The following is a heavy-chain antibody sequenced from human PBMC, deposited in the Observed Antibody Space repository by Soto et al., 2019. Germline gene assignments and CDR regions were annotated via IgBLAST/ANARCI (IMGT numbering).Heavy chain of an antibody. V-gene: IGHV3-23*01. CDR3: AKSLSTATSFDY. J-gene: IGHJ4*02. Sequence: GGSLRLSCAASGFIFENFGMSWVRQAPGKGLEWISSISGSGFKKYYADSVKGRFTISRDNSKNTLFLQMNSLRAEDTAVYYCAKSLSTATSFDYWGQGTPVTVS. CDR1: GFIFENFG. CDR2: ISGSGFKK.